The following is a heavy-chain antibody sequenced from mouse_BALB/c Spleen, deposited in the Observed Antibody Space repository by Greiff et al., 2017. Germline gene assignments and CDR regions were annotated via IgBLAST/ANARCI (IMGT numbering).Heavy chain of an antibody. CDR1: GFTFSSYT. Sequence: EVKVVESGGGLVKPGGSLKLSCAASGFTFSSYTMSWVRQTPEKRLEWVATISSGGSYTYYPDSVKGRFTISRDNAKNTLYLQMSSLKSEDTAMYYCTRDRGTTMITFAYWGQGTLVTVSA. D-gene: IGHD2-4*01. CDR2: ISSGGSYT. V-gene: IGHV5-6-4*01. J-gene: IGHJ3*01. CDR3: TRDRGTTMITFAY.